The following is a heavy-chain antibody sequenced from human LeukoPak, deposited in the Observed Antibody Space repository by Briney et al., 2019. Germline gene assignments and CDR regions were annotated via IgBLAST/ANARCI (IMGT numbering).Heavy chain of an antibody. CDR3: AREFYYDSSGGFDY. D-gene: IGHD3-22*01. CDR2: IYSGGST. CDR1: GFTISSNY. Sequence: PGGSLRLSCAASGFTISSNYMSWVRQAPGKGLEWVSVIYSGGSTYYADSVKGRFTISRDNSKNTLYLQMNSLRAEDTAVYYCAREFYYDSSGGFDYWGQGTLVTVSS. V-gene: IGHV3-53*01. J-gene: IGHJ4*02.